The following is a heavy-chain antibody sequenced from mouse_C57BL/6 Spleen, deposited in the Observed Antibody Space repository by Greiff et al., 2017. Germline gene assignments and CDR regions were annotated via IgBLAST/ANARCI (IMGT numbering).Heavy chain of an antibody. CDR2: IRSKSNNYAT. J-gene: IGHJ3*01. D-gene: IGHD1-1*01. Sequence: VQLKESGGGLVQPKGSLKLSCAASGFSFNTYAMNWVRQAPGKGLEWVARIRSKSNNYATYYADSVKDRFTISRDDSESMLYLQMNNLKTEDTAMYYCVSGSSYSWFAYWGQGTLVTVSA. V-gene: IGHV10-1*01. CDR3: VSGSSYSWFAY. CDR1: GFSFNTYA.